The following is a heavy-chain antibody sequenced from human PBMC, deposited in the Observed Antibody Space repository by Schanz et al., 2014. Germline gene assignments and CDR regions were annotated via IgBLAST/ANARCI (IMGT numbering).Heavy chain of an antibody. CDR3: ARDRDQWDGNFCDF. D-gene: IGHD1-26*01. CDR2: INGHNGDR. CDR1: GYTFSSYG. V-gene: IGHV1-18*01. Sequence: QVQLVQSGAEVKEPGASVKVSCKASGYTFSSYGMSWVRQAPGHGLEWMGWINGHNGDRTYAQNLQDRVTMTMDRSMNTAFMELTRLRSDDTAVYYCARDRDQWDGNFCDFWGQGTLVTVSS. J-gene: IGHJ4*02.